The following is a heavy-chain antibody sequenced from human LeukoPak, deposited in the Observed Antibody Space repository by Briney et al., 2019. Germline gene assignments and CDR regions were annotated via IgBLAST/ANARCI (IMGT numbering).Heavy chain of an antibody. CDR2: ISYDGSNK. CDR3: AKGSNRGVATIDY. CDR1: GFTFSSYG. J-gene: IGHJ4*02. D-gene: IGHD5-12*01. V-gene: IGHV3-30*18. Sequence: SGGSLRFSCAASGFTFSSYGMHWVRQAPGKGLDWVAVISYDGSNKYYADSVKGRFTISRDNSKNTLFLQMNSLRAEDTAVYYCAKGSNRGVATIDYWGQGTLVTVSS.